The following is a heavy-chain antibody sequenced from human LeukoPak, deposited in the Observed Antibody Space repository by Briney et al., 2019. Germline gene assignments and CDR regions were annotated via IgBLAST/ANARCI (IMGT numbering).Heavy chain of an antibody. J-gene: IGHJ6*02. V-gene: IGHV1-18*01. Sequence: GASVKVSCKASGYTFTSYGISWVRQAPGQGLEWMGWISAYNGNTNYAQKLQGRVTMTTDTSTGTAYTELRSLRSDDTAVYYCARDLEYCSGGSCYYYGMDVWGQGTTVTVSS. CDR1: GYTFTSYG. D-gene: IGHD2-15*01. CDR3: ARDLEYCSGGSCYYYGMDV. CDR2: ISAYNGNT.